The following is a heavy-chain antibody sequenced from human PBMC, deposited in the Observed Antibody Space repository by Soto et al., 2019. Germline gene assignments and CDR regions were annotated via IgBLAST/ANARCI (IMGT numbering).Heavy chain of an antibody. V-gene: IGHV1-2*04. CDR3: AKDAIVVVVAAKGMDV. J-gene: IGHJ6*02. CDR2: INPKSGGT. Sequence: GASVKVSCKASGYSFTDYHIHWVRQAPGQGLEWLGRINPKSGGTSTAQKFQGWVTMTTDTSISTASMELTRLTSDDTAIYYRAKDAIVVVVAAKGMDVWGQGTTVTVSS. D-gene: IGHD2-15*01. CDR1: GYSFTDYH.